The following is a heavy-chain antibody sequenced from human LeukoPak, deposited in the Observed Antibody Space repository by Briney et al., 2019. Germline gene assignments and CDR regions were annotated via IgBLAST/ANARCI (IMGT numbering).Heavy chain of an antibody. CDR1: GFTFSSYS. Sequence: GGSLRLSCAASGFTFSSYSVNWVRQAPGKGLEWVSYISSSSSTIYYADSVKGRFTISRDNAKNSLYLQMNSLRAEDTAVYYCAELGITMIGGVWGKGTTVTISS. D-gene: IGHD3-10*02. CDR2: ISSSSSTI. CDR3: AELGITMIGGV. V-gene: IGHV3-48*01. J-gene: IGHJ6*04.